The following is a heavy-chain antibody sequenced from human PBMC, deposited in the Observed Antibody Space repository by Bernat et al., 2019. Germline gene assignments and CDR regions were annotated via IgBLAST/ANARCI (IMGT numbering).Heavy chain of an antibody. D-gene: IGHD3-22*01. V-gene: IGHV3-30-3*01. CDR1: GFTFSSYA. CDR2: ISYDGSNK. Sequence: QVQLVESGGGVVQPGRSLRLSCAASGFTFSSYAMHWVRQAPGKGLVWVAVISYDGSNKYYADSVKGRFTISRDNSKNTLYLQMNSLRAEDTAVYYCARVQGGYYSYYFDYWGQGTLVTVSS. CDR3: ARVQGGYYSYYFDY. J-gene: IGHJ4*02.